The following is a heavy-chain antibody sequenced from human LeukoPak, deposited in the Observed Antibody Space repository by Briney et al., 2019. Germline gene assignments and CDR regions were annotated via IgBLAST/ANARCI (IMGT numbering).Heavy chain of an antibody. D-gene: IGHD3-3*01. J-gene: IGHJ4*02. CDR3: AKEYYDFWSGYPHDY. CDR1: GFTFSNYE. Sequence: GGSLRLSCAASGFTFSNYEMNWVRQAPGKGLEWVSYISSSGSTIYYGDSVKGRFTISRDNSKNTLYLQMNSLRAEDTAVYYCAKEYYDFWSGYPHDYWGQGTLVTVSS. CDR2: ISSSGSTI. V-gene: IGHV3-48*03.